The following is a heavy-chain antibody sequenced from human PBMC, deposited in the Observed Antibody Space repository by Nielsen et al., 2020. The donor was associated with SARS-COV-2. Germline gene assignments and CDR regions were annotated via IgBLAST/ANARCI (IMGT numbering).Heavy chain of an antibody. CDR2: VYPDDSDT. Sequence: GESLKISCKGSGYSFSTYWIVWVRQMPGKGLEWMEMVYPDDSDTRYSPSFQGQVTISVDKSIRTAFLQWNSLKASDTAMYYCARRSIGDTNWLDPWGQGTLVTVSS. V-gene: IGHV5-51*01. D-gene: IGHD3-16*01. J-gene: IGHJ5*02. CDR3: ARRSIGDTNWLDP. CDR1: GYSFSTYW.